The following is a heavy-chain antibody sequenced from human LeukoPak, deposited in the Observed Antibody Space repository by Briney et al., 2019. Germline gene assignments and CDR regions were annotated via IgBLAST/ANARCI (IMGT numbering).Heavy chain of an antibody. D-gene: IGHD4-23*01. CDR3: ARVYGGNSFSDY. J-gene: IGHJ4*02. CDR1: GFTFSSYG. V-gene: IGHV3-33*01. Sequence: GGSLRLSCAASGFTFSSYGMHWVRQAPGKGLEWVAVIWYDGSNKYYADSVKGRFTISRDNSKNTLYLQMNSLRAEDTAVYYCARVYGGNSFSDYWGQGTLVTVSS. CDR2: IWYDGSNK.